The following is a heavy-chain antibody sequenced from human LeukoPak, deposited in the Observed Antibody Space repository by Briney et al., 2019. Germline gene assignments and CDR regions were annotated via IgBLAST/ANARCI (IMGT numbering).Heavy chain of an antibody. J-gene: IGHJ4*02. Sequence: PGGSLRLSCAASGFTFSSYAMSWVRQAPGKGLEWVSAISGSGGSTYYADSVKGRFTISRDNSKNTLYLQMNSLRGEDTAVYYCARSTRINMVRGAIPVLDYWGQGTLVTVSS. CDR3: ARSTRINMVRGAIPVLDY. V-gene: IGHV3-23*01. D-gene: IGHD3-10*01. CDR1: GFTFSSYA. CDR2: ISGSGGST.